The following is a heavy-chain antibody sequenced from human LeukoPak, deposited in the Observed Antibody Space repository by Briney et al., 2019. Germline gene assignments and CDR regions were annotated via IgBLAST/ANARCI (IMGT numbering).Heavy chain of an antibody. Sequence: PSETLSLTCAVSGGCVSNSNWWNWVRQPPGKGLDWIGEIYHSGSTDYNSSLKSRVTKSADKSKNQFSLNLSSVTAADTAVYYCAGLVGRYSSGLYYYYFDYWGQGTLVTVSS. CDR1: GGCVSNSNW. CDR2: IYHSGST. D-gene: IGHD3-22*01. J-gene: IGHJ4*02. CDR3: AGLVGRYSSGLYYYYFDY. V-gene: IGHV4-4*02.